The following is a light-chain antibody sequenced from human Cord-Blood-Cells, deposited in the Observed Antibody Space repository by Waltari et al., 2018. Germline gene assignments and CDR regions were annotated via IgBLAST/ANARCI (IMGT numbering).Light chain of an antibody. CDR1: SPNIGSNY. Sequence: QSVLTQPPSASGTPGQRVTISCSGSSPNIGSNYVYWYQHLPGTAPKPLIYRNNQRPSGVPDRFSGSKSGTSASLAISGLRSEDEADYYCAAWDDSLSGYVFGTGTKVTVL. V-gene: IGLV1-47*01. CDR2: RNN. CDR3: AAWDDSLSGYV. J-gene: IGLJ1*01.